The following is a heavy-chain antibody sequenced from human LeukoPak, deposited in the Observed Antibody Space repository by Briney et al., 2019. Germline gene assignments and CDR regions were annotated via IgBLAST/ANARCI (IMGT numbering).Heavy chain of an antibody. V-gene: IGHV3-66*01. Sequence: GSLRLSCAASGFTVSSHYMSWVRQAPGKGLEWVSVMYSGGSTYYADSVKGRFIISRDNSKNTLYLQMNSLRAEDTAVYYCASSYSSSWPEIDYWGQGTLVTVSS. CDR1: GFTVSSHY. CDR3: ASSYSSSWPEIDY. CDR2: MYSGGST. J-gene: IGHJ4*02. D-gene: IGHD6-13*01.